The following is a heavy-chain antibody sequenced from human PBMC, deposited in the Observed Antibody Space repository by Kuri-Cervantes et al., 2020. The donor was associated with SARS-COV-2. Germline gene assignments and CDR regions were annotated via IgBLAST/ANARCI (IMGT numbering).Heavy chain of an antibody. J-gene: IGHJ6*02. CDR1: GGSISSGGYY. CDR2: IYYSGST. V-gene: IGHV4-31*03. CDR3: AREHGGHPGNYYYYGMDV. D-gene: IGHD4-23*01. Sequence: SETLSLTCTVSGGSISSGGYYWSWIRQHPGKGLEWIGYIYYSGSTYYNPPLKSRVTISVDTSKNQFSLKLSSVTAADTAVYYCAREHGGHPGNYYYYGMDVWGQGTTVTVSS.